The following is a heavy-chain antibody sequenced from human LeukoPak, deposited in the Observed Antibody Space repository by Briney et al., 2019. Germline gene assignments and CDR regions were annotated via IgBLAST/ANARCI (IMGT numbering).Heavy chain of an antibody. Sequence: PGGSLRLSCAASGFTVSSNYMSWVRQAPGKGLEWVSIIYSGGSTYYADSVKGRFTISRDNSKNTLYLQMNSLRAEDTAVYYCARDYADRTYYDFWSGYYPDYWGQGTLVTVSS. J-gene: IGHJ4*02. CDR1: GFTVSSNY. CDR3: ARDYADRTYYDFWSGYYPDY. V-gene: IGHV3-66*02. CDR2: IYSGGST. D-gene: IGHD3-3*01.